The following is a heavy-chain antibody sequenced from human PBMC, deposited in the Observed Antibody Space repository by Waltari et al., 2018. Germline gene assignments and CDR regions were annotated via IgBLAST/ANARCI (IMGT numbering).Heavy chain of an antibody. CDR2: IHHSGNT. CDR3: ARWDAPGRYFGD. V-gene: IGHV4-59*08. Sequence: QVQLQESGPGLVKPSETLSLTCTVSGGSIRRYFWNLIRQAPGKGLQWIGYIHHSGNTKCNPSLKSRLTMAVDTSKSQFSLRLTSVSATDTAVYYCARWDAPGRYFGDWGQGTPVTVSS. CDR1: GGSIRRYF. J-gene: IGHJ4*02. D-gene: IGHD1-20*01.